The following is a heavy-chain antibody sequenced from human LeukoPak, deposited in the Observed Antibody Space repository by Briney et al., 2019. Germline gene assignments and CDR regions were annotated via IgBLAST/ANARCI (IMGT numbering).Heavy chain of an antibody. Sequence: GGSLRLSCVASGFTFTSYGMSWVRQAPGKGLEWVSVISGSGDSTYYADSVKGRFTISRDNSKNSLYLQMNSLRAEDTAVYYCAELGITMIGGVWGKGTTVTISS. CDR2: ISGSGDST. J-gene: IGHJ6*04. CDR1: GFTFTSYG. D-gene: IGHD3-10*02. V-gene: IGHV3-23*01. CDR3: AELGITMIGGV.